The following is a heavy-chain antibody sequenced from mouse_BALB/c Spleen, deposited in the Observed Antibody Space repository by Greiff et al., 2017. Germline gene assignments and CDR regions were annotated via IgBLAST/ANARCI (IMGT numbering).Heavy chain of an antibody. J-gene: IGHJ2*01. CDR2: ISYSGST. CDR1: GYSITSDYA. CDR3: ARLGNYLDY. Sequence: EVKLLESGPGLVKPSQSLSLTCTVTGYSITSDYAWNWIRQFPGNKLEWMGYISYSGSTSYNPSLKSRISITRDTSKNQFFLQLNSVTTEDTATYYCARLGNYLDYWGQGTTLTVSS. V-gene: IGHV3-2*02.